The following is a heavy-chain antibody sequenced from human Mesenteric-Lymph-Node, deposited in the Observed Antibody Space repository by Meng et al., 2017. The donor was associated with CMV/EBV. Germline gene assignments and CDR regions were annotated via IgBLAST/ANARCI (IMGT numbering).Heavy chain of an antibody. J-gene: IGHJ5*02. CDR3: ARVAVLAYNWFDP. D-gene: IGHD1-14*01. CDR2: IIPIFGTA. Sequence: KASGGTCSSYAISWVRQAPGQGLEWMGGIIPIFGTANYAQKFQGRVTITTDESTSTAYMELSSLRSEDTAVYYCARVAVLAYNWFDPWGQGTLVTVSS. V-gene: IGHV1-69*05. CDR1: GGTCSSYA.